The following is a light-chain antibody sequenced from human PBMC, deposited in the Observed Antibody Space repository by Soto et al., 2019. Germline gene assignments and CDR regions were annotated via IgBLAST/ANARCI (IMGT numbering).Light chain of an antibody. V-gene: IGKV3-20*01. Sequence: EIVWTQSPGTLSLSPGERATLSCRSSQSVSSSYLAWYQPKPGQAPRLLIYGTSSRATGIPDRFSGSGSGKACTPTHSRLEPEDFAVYYCQQYSRSPWTFGGGTKVDIK. CDR1: QSVSSSY. CDR2: GTS. CDR3: QQYSRSPWT. J-gene: IGKJ4*02.